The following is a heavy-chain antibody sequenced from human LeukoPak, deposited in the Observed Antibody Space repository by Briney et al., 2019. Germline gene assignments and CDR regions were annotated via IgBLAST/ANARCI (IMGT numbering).Heavy chain of an antibody. D-gene: IGHD4-23*01. V-gene: IGHV4-39*07. J-gene: IGHJ4*02. Sequence: SETLSLTCTVSGGSISSSSYYWGWIRQPPGKGLEWIGSIYYSGSTYYNPSLKSRVTISVDTSKNQFSLKLSSVTAADTAVYYCARIQRKNYNGGSIDYWGQGTLVTVSS. CDR3: ARIQRKNYNGGSIDY. CDR2: IYYSGST. CDR1: GGSISSSSYY.